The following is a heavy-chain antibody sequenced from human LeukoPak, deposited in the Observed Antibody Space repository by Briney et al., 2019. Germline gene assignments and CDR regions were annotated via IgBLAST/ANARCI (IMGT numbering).Heavy chain of an antibody. CDR2: IYYSGST. Sequence: SETLSLTCTVSGGSISSSSYYWGWICQPPGKGLEWIGSIYYSGSTYYNPSLKSRVTISVDTSKNQFSLKLSSVTAADTAVYYCARDGGIAVAGTIDYWGQGTLVTVSS. V-gene: IGHV4-39*07. CDR3: ARDGGIAVAGTIDY. J-gene: IGHJ4*02. D-gene: IGHD6-19*01. CDR1: GGSISSSSYY.